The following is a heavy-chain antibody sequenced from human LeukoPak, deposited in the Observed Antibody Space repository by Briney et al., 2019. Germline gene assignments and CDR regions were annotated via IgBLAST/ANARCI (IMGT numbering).Heavy chain of an antibody. D-gene: IGHD6-13*01. CDR3: ARGGQSSSWPYYYYYMDV. V-gene: IGHV3-30*04. J-gene: IGHJ6*03. Sequence: GRSLRLSCAASGFTFSSYAMHWVRQAPGKGLEWVAVISYDGSNKYYADSVKGRFTISRDNSKNTLYLQMNSLRAEDTAVYYCARGGQSSSWPYYYYYMDVWGKGTTVTVSS. CDR1: GFTFSSYA. CDR2: ISYDGSNK.